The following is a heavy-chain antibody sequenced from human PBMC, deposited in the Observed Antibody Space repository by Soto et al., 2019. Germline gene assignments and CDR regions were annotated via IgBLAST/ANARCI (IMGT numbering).Heavy chain of an antibody. V-gene: IGHV3-49*03. D-gene: IGHD3-22*01. CDR3: TRTYYYDSSGYYPPWFDT. CDR2: IRSKAYGGTT. J-gene: IGHJ5*02. Sequence: PGGSLRLSCTASGFTFGDYAMSWFRQAPGKGLEWVGFIRSKAYGGTTEYAASVKGRFTISRDDSKSIAYLQMNSLKTEDTAVYYCTRTYYYDSSGYYPPWFDTWGQGTLVTVSS. CDR1: GFTFGDYA.